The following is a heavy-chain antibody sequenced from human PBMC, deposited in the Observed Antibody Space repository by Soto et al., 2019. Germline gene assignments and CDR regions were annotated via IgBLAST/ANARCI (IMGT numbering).Heavy chain of an antibody. CDR1: GYTFTSYA. J-gene: IGHJ4*02. Sequence: ASVKVYFKASGYTFTSYAMHWVRQAPGQRLEWMGWINAGNGNTKYSQKFQGRVTITRDTSASTAYMELSSLRSEDTAVYYCARLKGTLDTYYFDYWVQGTLVTVTS. V-gene: IGHV1-3*01. D-gene: IGHD1-1*01. CDR2: INAGNGNT. CDR3: ARLKGTLDTYYFDY.